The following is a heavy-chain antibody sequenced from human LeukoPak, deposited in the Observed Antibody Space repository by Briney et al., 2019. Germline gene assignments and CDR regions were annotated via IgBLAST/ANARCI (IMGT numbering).Heavy chain of an antibody. CDR3: STERGYRGYGRPYYYFDY. Sequence: PGGSLRLSCAASGFTFTNAWMSWVRQAPGKGLEWVGHIKSKTDDGTTDYTAPVKGRFTISRDDSKNTLYLQMNSLKTEDTAVYYCSTERGYRGYGRPYYYFDYWGQGTLVTVSS. J-gene: IGHJ4*02. CDR1: GFTFTNAW. V-gene: IGHV3-15*01. CDR2: IKSKTDDGTT. D-gene: IGHD5-12*01.